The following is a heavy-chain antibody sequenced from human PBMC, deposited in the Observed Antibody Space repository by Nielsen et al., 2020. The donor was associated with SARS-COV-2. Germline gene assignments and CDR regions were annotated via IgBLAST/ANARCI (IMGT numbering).Heavy chain of an antibody. D-gene: IGHD4-17*01. V-gene: IGHV4-30-4*01. Sequence: SETLSLTYTVSGGSISSGDYYWNWVRQPPGKGLEWIGHIYYSGSTYYNPSLKSRVTISEDTSKNQFSLNLSSVTAADTAVYYCARTTVTTAFDYWGQGTLVTVSS. CDR1: GGSISSGDYY. J-gene: IGHJ4*02. CDR2: IYYSGST. CDR3: ARTTVTTAFDY.